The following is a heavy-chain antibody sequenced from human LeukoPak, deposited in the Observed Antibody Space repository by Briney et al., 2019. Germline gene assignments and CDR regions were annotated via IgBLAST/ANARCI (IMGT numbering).Heavy chain of an antibody. CDR3: ANSKLRGYFDY. J-gene: IGHJ4*02. V-gene: IGHV3-23*01. D-gene: IGHD4-11*01. CDR2: ISGSGGST. Sequence: GGSLRLSCAASGFTFSNAYMNWVRQAPGKGLEWVSAISGSGGSTYYADSVKGRFTISRDNSKNTLYLQMNSLRAEDTAVYYCANSKLRGYFDYWGQGTLVTVSS. CDR1: GFTFSNAY.